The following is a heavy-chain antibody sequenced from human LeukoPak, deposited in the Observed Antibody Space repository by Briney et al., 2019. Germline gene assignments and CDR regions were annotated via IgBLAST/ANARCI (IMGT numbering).Heavy chain of an antibody. Sequence: PSETLSLTWTVSGGSISSYYWSWIRQPPGKGLEWIGYIYYSGSTNYNPSLKSRVTISVDTSKNQFSLKLSSVTAADTAVYYCARVVNRVYFDYWGQGTLVTVSS. CDR2: IYYSGST. CDR1: GGSISSYY. D-gene: IGHD4-23*01. V-gene: IGHV4-59*01. CDR3: ARVVNRVYFDY. J-gene: IGHJ4*02.